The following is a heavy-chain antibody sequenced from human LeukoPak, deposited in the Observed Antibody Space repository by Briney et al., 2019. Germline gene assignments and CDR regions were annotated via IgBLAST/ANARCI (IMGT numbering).Heavy chain of an antibody. CDR1: GGTFSSYA. D-gene: IGHD1-26*01. Sequence: GASVKVSCKASGGTFSSYAISWVRQAPGQGLEWMGGIIPIFGTANYAQTFQGRVTITADKSTSTAYMELSSLSSEDTAIYYCVRGASGSYHSSYYYYYMDVWDNGTTVTVSS. V-gene: IGHV1-69*06. J-gene: IGHJ6*03. CDR2: IIPIFGTA. CDR3: VRGASGSYHSSYYYYYMDV.